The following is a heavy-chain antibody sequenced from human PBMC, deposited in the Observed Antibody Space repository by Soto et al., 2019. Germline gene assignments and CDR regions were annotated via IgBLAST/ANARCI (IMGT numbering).Heavy chain of an antibody. CDR2: IHSDGSST. V-gene: IGHV3-74*01. D-gene: IGHD1-26*01. J-gene: IGHJ3*01. Sequence: PGGSQSLSCAASGFPFSSYCMHWVRQAPGKGLVWVSRIHSDGSSTTYADFVKGRFIISRDNARNTVDLQMNSVRVEDTAVYYCARGDRGAFDLWGQGTVVTVSS. CDR1: GFPFSSYC. CDR3: ARGDRGAFDL.